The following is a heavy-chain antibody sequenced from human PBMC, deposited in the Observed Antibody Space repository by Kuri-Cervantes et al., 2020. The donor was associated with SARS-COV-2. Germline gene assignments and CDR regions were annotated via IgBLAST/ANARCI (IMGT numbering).Heavy chain of an antibody. J-gene: IGHJ5*02. CDR1: GGSVRSNNYY. CDR2: IHNSGST. CDR3: ARAPRVDILTGNPLPFDP. Sequence: SETLSLTCSVSGGSVRSNNYYWSWIRQSPGRGLEWIGYIHNSGSTNYSPSLRDRVAISVDTSNNQFSLKLSSVTAADTAVYYCARAPRVDILTGNPLPFDPWGQGTLVTVSS. V-gene: IGHV4-61*01. D-gene: IGHD3-9*01.